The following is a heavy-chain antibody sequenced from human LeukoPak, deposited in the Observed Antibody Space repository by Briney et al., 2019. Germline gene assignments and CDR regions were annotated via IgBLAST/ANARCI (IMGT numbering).Heavy chain of an antibody. CDR2: IYYSGST. CDR1: GGSISSSSYY. V-gene: IGHV4-39*01. CDR3: ARLTTVNYYFDY. Sequence: SETLSLTCTVSGGSISSSSYYWGWIRQPPGKGLEWIGSIYYSGSTYYNPSLKSRVTISVDTSKNQFSLKLSSVTAADTAVYYCARLTTVNYYFDYWGQGALVTVSS. J-gene: IGHJ4*02. D-gene: IGHD4-17*01.